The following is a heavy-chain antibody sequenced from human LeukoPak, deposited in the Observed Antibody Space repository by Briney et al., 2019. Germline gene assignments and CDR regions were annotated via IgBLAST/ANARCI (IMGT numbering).Heavy chain of an antibody. CDR1: GFTFSSYS. CDR3: ASGGYYYDSSGYKGYDY. V-gene: IGHV3-21*01. J-gene: IGHJ4*02. D-gene: IGHD3-22*01. CDR2: ISSSTSYI. Sequence: GGSLRLSYAASGFTFSSYSMNWVRQAPGKGLEWVSSISSSTSYIYYADSVKGRFTISRDNAKNSLYLQMNSLRAEDTAVYYCASGGYYYDSSGYKGYDYWGQGTLVTVSS.